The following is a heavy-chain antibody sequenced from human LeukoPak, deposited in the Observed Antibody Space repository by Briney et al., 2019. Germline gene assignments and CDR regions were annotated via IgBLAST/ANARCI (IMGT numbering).Heavy chain of an antibody. J-gene: IGHJ4*02. Sequence: PGGSLRLSCTASGFTFGDYAMSWVRQAAGKGLEWVSVMSFDGSNKYYADSVKGRFTISRDNSKNTLYLQMNSLRTEDTAVYYCAKGGGTGYSSSWYSNWGQGTLVTVSS. D-gene: IGHD6-13*01. CDR3: AKGGGTGYSSSWYSN. CDR2: MSFDGSNK. CDR1: GFTFGDYA. V-gene: IGHV3-30*04.